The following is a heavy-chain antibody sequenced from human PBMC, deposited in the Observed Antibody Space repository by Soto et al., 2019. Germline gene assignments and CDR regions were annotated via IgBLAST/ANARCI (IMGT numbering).Heavy chain of an antibody. CDR2: IYHSGST. CDR1: GGSISSGGYS. Sequence: SETLSLTCAVSGGSISSGGYSWSWIRQPPGKGLEWIGYIYHSGSTYYNPSLKSRVTISVARSKNQFSLKLSSVTAADTAVYYCAGVDLYGGNSGYYYGMDVWGQGTTVTVSS. CDR3: AGVDLYGGNSGYYYGMDV. J-gene: IGHJ6*02. V-gene: IGHV4-30-2*01. D-gene: IGHD4-17*01.